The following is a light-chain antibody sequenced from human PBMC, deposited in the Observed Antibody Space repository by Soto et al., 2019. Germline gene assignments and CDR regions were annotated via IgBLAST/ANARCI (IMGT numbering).Light chain of an antibody. CDR3: QQYGSSPPWT. Sequence: EIVLTQSPGTLSLSPGERATLSCRASQSVSSSYLAWYQQKPGQAPRLLIYGASSRATGIPDRFSGSGSGKDFPLTLSRLEPEDFAVYYCQQYGSSPPWTFGQGTKVEIK. V-gene: IGKV3-20*01. CDR2: GAS. CDR1: QSVSSSY. J-gene: IGKJ1*01.